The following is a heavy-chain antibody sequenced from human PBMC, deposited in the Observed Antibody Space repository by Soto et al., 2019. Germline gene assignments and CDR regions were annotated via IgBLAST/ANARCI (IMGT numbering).Heavy chain of an antibody. CDR1: GYTFTGYY. D-gene: IGHD6-19*01. V-gene: IGHV1-2*02. J-gene: IGHJ4*02. Sequence: QVQLVQSGAEVKKPGASVKASCKTSGYTFTGYYIHWVRQAPGQGLEWMALINPNSGDTNYGHKFQGRVTLTRDTSINTVYMEVTSLRFDDTAVYYCAVAGLPFEYWGQGTLVTVFS. CDR2: INPNSGDT. CDR3: AVAGLPFEY.